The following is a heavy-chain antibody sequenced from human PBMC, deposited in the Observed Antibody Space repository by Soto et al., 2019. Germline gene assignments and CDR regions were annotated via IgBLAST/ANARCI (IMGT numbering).Heavy chain of an antibody. Sequence: QVQLVQSGAEVKKPGSSVKVSCKVSGGTFSNCAIDWVRLAPGRGLEWMGGIVPIFGTTYYTQKFQGRATIIADDSTTTAYLEMSSLRSEDKAIYYCARVEAVAGLYNYHGLDVWGQGTAVTVSS. CDR2: IVPIFGTT. CDR3: ARVEAVAGLYNYHGLDV. CDR1: GGTFSNCA. D-gene: IGHD6-19*01. J-gene: IGHJ6*02. V-gene: IGHV1-69*12.